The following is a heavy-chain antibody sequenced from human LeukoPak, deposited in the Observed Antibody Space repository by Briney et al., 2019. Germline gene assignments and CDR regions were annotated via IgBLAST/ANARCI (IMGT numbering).Heavy chain of an antibody. CDR1: GGSISSYY. V-gene: IGHV4-4*07. CDR2: IYTSGST. CDR3: ARSAHYCSGGSCYSPDF. J-gene: IGHJ4*02. Sequence: SETLSLTCTVSGGSISSYYWSWIRQPAGKGLEWIGRIYTSGSTNYNPSLKSRVTMSVDTSKNQFSLKLSSVTAADTAVYYCARSAHYCSGGSCYSPDFWGQGTLVTVSS. D-gene: IGHD2-15*01.